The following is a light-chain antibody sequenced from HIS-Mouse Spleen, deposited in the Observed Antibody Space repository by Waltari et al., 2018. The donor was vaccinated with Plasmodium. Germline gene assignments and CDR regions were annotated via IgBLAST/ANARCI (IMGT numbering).Light chain of an antibody. V-gene: IGKV3-20*01. Sequence: EIVLTQSPGTLSLSPGERATLSCRAIQSVSSSYLAWYQQKPGQAPRLRIYGASSRATGIPDRFSGSGSGTDLTLTISRLEPEDCAVYYCQQYGSSPYTFGQGTKLEIK. CDR3: QQYGSSPYT. J-gene: IGKJ2*01. CDR2: GAS. CDR1: QSVSSSY.